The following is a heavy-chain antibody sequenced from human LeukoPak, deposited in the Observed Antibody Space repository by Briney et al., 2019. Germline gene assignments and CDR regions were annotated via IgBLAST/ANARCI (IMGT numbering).Heavy chain of an antibody. CDR1: GFSFTHYA. J-gene: IGHJ4*02. CDR3: ARVGPGEYSYGYIDY. CDR2: ISYDANFL. D-gene: IGHD5-18*01. V-gene: IGHV3-21*01. Sequence: PGGSLRLSCAASGFSFTHYAMNWVRQAPGKGLEWVSSISYDANFLYYADSVKGRFTISRDNAKNSLFLQMNSLRAEDTAVYYCARVGPGEYSYGYIDYWGRGALVTVSS.